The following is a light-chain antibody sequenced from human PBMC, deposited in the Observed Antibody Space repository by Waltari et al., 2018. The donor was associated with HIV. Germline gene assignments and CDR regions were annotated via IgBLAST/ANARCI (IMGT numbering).Light chain of an antibody. J-gene: IGLJ3*02. CDR1: SSNIGSKY. V-gene: IGLV1-47*01. CDR2: RNN. Sequence: QSVLTQPPSASGTPGQRVTISCSGSSSNIGSKYVYWYQQLPGTAPKLLIYRNNQRPSGVPDRFSGSKSGTSASLAISGLRSEDEADYYCAAWDDSLSGVVFGGRTKLTVL. CDR3: AAWDDSLSGVV.